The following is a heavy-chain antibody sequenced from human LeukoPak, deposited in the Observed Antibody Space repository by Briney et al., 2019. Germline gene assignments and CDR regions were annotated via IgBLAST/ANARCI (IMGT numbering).Heavy chain of an antibody. Sequence: SETLSLTCTVSGGSINNYWSWIRQPPGKGLEWIGYNNPSLKSRVTISVDTSKNQFSLKLSSVTAADTAVYYCARETSQKGAHYMDVWGKGTTVTISS. CDR1: GGSINNY. D-gene: IGHD3-16*01. J-gene: IGHJ6*03. CDR3: ARETSQKGAHYMDV. V-gene: IGHV4-59*01.